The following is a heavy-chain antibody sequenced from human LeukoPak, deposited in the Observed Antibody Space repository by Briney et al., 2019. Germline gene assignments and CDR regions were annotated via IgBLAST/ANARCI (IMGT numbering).Heavy chain of an antibody. CDR2: IYYSGST. D-gene: IGHD3-9*01. J-gene: IGHJ4*02. CDR1: GGSISSYY. V-gene: IGHV4-59*01. Sequence: SETLSLTCTVSGGSISSYYWSWIRQPPGKGLEWIGYIYYSGSTNYNPSLKSRVTISVDTSKNQFSLKLSSVTAADTAVYYCARDAPYYDILNGYYYYFDYWGQGTLVTVSS. CDR3: ARDAPYYDILNGYYYYFDY.